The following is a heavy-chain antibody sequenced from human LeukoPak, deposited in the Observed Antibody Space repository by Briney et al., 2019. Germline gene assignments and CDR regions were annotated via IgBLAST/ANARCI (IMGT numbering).Heavy chain of an antibody. CDR2: IYHSGST. CDR1: GASISSFY. CDR3: ARDWELLSDY. V-gene: IGHV4-38-2*02. Sequence: SETLSLTCTVSGASISSFYWGWIRQPPGKGLEWIGSIYHSGSTYYNPSLKSRVTISVDTSKNQFSLKLSSVTAADTAVYYCARDWELLSDYWGQGTLVTVSS. J-gene: IGHJ4*02. D-gene: IGHD1-26*01.